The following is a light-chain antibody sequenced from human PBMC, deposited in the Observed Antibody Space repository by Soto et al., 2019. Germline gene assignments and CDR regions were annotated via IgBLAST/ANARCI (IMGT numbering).Light chain of an antibody. J-gene: IGKJ5*01. CDR2: DTS. CDR1: QGISSA. CDR3: QQFKSDPIT. Sequence: AIQLTQSPSSLSASVGDRVTITCRASQGISSALAWYQQRPGKAPKLLIYDTSTLEGGVPSRFSGSGSGTDFTLTISSLQPEDFATYCCQQFKSDPITFGQGTRLEIK. V-gene: IGKV1-13*02.